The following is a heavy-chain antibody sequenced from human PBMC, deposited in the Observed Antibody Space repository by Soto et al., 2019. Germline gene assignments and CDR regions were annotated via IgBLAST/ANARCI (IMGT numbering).Heavy chain of an antibody. CDR3: TSLTPYFDF. Sequence: QVHLVQSGAEVKTPGASVKVSCKVSGYSLTGTSMHWVRQSPGKGLEWMGGFDPEDAETFYAQKFQGRVTMTEDSSTDTAYMELTKLTSADTAIYLCTSLTPYFDFWGQGTPVTVSS. CDR2: FDPEDAET. CDR1: GYSLTGTS. V-gene: IGHV1-24*01. J-gene: IGHJ4*02.